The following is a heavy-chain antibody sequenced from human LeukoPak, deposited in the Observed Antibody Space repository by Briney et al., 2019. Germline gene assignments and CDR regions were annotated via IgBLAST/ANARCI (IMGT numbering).Heavy chain of an antibody. Sequence: GGSLRLSCAAYGFTFSSYSMHWVCQAPGKGLEWVAFIRYDGSNKYYADSVKGRFTISRDNSKNTLYLQMNSLRAEDTAVYYCAKVGHCGGDCYYGYFDYWGQGTLVTVSS. CDR2: IRYDGSNK. CDR3: AKVGHCGGDCYYGYFDY. CDR1: GFTFSSYS. D-gene: IGHD2-21*02. V-gene: IGHV3-30*02. J-gene: IGHJ4*02.